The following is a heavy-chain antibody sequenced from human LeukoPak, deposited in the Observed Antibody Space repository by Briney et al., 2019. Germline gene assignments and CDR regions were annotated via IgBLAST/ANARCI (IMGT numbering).Heavy chain of an antibody. Sequence: PGGSLRLSCAASGFTFSSYVMHWVRQAPGKGLGWVAIISYDGSNEYYADSVKGRFTISGDNAKNSLYLQMNSLRAEDTAVYYCARGLSRYFDWLSTSYFDYWGQGTLVTVSS. J-gene: IGHJ4*02. V-gene: IGHV3-30*04. CDR2: ISYDGSNE. CDR3: ARGLSRYFDWLSTSYFDY. D-gene: IGHD3-9*01. CDR1: GFTFSSYV.